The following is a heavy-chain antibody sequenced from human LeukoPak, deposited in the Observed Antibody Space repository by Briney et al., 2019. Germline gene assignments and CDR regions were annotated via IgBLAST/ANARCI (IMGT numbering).Heavy chain of an antibody. CDR1: GYTFTSYG. CDR2: ISAYNGNT. V-gene: IGHV1-18*01. J-gene: IGHJ4*02. Sequence: ASVKVSCKGSGYTFTSYGISRVRQTPGQGLEWMGWISAYNGNTTYAQKLQGRVTMTTDTSTSTAYMERRSLRSDDTAVYYCARARSGCLVIDYWGQGTLVTVSS. D-gene: IGHD6-19*01. CDR3: ARARSGCLVIDY.